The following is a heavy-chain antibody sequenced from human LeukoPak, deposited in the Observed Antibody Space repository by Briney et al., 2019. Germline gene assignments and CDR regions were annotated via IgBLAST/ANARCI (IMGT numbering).Heavy chain of an antibody. CDR2: IYYSGST. D-gene: IGHD4-17*01. CDR3: ASSLYDYGDYLIDY. J-gene: IGHJ4*02. Sequence: SETLSLTCTVSGGSISSGDYYWSWIRQPPGKGLEWIGYIYYSGSTYYNPSLKSRVTISVDTSKNQFSLKLSSVTAADTAVYYCASSLYDYGDYLIDYWGQGTLVTVSS. V-gene: IGHV4-30-4*02. CDR1: GGSISSGDYY.